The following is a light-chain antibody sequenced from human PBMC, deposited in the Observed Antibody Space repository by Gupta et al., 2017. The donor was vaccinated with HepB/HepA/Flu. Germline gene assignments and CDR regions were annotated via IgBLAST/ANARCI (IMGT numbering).Light chain of an antibody. J-gene: IGKJ1*01. V-gene: IGKV3-15*01. Sequence: ETVMTQSPDTLSVSPGERATLSCRASQSVSTNLAWYQQKPGQAPRLLIYGASIRATEIPARFSGFGSGTEFTLTISSLQSEDFALYYCQQYNTSPRTFGQGTKVEIK. CDR1: QSVSTN. CDR3: QQYNTSPRT. CDR2: GAS.